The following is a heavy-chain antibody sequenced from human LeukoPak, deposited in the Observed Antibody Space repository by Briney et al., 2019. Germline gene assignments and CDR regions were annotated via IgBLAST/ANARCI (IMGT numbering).Heavy chain of an antibody. D-gene: IGHD3-22*01. CDR2: ISGSGGST. Sequence: RPGGTLRLSCAASGFTFSSYGMSWVRQAPGKGLEWVSAISGSGGSTYYADSVKGRFTISRDNSKNTLYLQMNSLRAEDTAVYYCAKDFPQVPQDYYDSICYFDYWGQGTLVTVSS. CDR3: AKDFPQVPQDYYDSICYFDY. CDR1: GFTFSSYG. J-gene: IGHJ4*02. V-gene: IGHV3-23*01.